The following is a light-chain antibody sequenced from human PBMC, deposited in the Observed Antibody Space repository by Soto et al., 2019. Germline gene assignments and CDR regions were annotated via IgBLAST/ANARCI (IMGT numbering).Light chain of an antibody. J-gene: IGKJ4*01. V-gene: IGKV3-15*01. Sequence: EIVMTQSPATLSVSPGERATLSCRASQSVSSNLAWYQQKSGQPPRLLIYGASTRATDIPARFSGSGSGTEFTLTITSLQAEDFAVYYCQQYDNWPLTFGGGTKVEIK. CDR2: GAS. CDR1: QSVSSN. CDR3: QQYDNWPLT.